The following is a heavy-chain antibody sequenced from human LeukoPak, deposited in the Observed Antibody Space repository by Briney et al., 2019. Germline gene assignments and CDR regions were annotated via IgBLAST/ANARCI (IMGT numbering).Heavy chain of an antibody. D-gene: IGHD2-2*01. CDR1: GFTFSTYV. V-gene: IGHV3-30*18. Sequence: PGGSLRLSCAASGFTFSTYVFHWVRQAPGKGLEWVAVISYDGSEKYYADSVKGRFTISRDNSKNTLYLQMTNLRAEDTAVYYCAKEYCSTTNCLGDWGLGTLVTVSS. CDR3: AKEYCSTTNCLGD. J-gene: IGHJ4*02. CDR2: ISYDGSEK.